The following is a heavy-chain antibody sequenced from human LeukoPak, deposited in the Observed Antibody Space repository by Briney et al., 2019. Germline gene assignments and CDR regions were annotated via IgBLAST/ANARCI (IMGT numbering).Heavy chain of an antibody. CDR3: ARLQRSSGWYDRGYFDY. J-gene: IGHJ4*02. V-gene: IGHV4-34*01. D-gene: IGHD6-19*01. CDR1: GGSFSGYY. CDR2: INHSGST. Sequence: SETLSLTCAVYGGSFSGYYWSWIRQPPGKGLEWIGEINHSGSTNYNPSLKSRVTISVDTSKNHFSLKLSSVTAADTAVYYCARLQRSSGWYDRGYFDYWGQGTLVTVSS.